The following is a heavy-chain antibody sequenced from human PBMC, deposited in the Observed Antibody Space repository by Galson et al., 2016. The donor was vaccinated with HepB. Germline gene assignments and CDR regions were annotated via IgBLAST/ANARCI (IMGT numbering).Heavy chain of an antibody. CDR2: ISHDGGKK. V-gene: IGHV3-30*18. D-gene: IGHD3-22*01. CDR3: AKYYYDSSGYRLPYFDY. J-gene: IGHJ4*02. Sequence: SLRLSCAASGFTFSNYGLNWVRQTPGMGLEWVATISHDGGKKSYVDSVKGRFTISRDNSNKMLYLQMNSLRAEDTAVYYCAKYYYDSSGYRLPYFDYWGQGTLVTVSS. CDR1: GFTFSNYG.